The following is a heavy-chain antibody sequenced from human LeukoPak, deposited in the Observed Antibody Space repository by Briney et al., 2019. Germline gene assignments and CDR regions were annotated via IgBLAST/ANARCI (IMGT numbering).Heavy chain of an antibody. CDR3: AREVAVAGNLYYFDY. V-gene: IGHV3-66*01. J-gene: IGHJ4*02. CDR2: IYSGGST. Sequence: PGGSLRLSCAASGFTVSSNYMSWARQAPGKELEWVSVIYSGGSTYYADSVKGRFTISRDNSKNTLYLQMSSLRAEDTAVYYCAREVAVAGNLYYFDYWGQGTLVTVSS. D-gene: IGHD6-19*01. CDR1: GFTVSSNY.